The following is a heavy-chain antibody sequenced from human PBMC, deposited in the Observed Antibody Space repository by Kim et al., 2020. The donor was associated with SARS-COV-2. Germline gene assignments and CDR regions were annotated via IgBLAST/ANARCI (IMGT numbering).Heavy chain of an antibody. V-gene: IGHV3-9*01. Sequence: GGSLRLSCAASGFTFDDYAMHWVRQAPGKGLEWVSGISWNSGSIGYADSVKGRFTISRDNAKNSLYLQMNSLRAEDTALYYCAKGASSGYYSCFDYWGQGTLVTVSS. D-gene: IGHD3-22*01. CDR3: AKGASSGYYSCFDY. CDR2: ISWNSGSI. J-gene: IGHJ4*02. CDR1: GFTFDDYA.